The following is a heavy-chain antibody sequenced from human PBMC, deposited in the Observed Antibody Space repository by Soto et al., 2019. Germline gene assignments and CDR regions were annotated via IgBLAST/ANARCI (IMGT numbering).Heavy chain of an antibody. D-gene: IGHD3-9*01. CDR2: IWSDGNNK. V-gene: IGHV3-33*01. Sequence: RALRLSCAASGFTFSSYGMHWVRQAPGKGLEWVAVIWSDGNNKYYADSVKGRFTISRDNSKKTLYLQMNSLRAEDTAVYYCARVFDTYYFDSWGQGNMVTVSS. CDR3: ARVFDTYYFDS. CDR1: GFTFSSYG. J-gene: IGHJ4*02.